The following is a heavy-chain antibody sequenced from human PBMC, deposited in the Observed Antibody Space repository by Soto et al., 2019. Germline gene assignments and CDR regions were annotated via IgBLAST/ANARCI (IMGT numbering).Heavy chain of an antibody. CDR3: ARDPWSSSSKNYYYYGMDV. J-gene: IGHJ6*02. Sequence: PSQTLSLTCAISGDSLSSNSAAWNWIRQSPSRGLEWLGRTYYRSKWYNDYAVSVKGRITINPDTSKNQFSLQLNSVTPEDTAVYYCARDPWSSSSKNYYYYGMDVWGQGTTVTVSS. CDR2: TYYRSKWYN. CDR1: GDSLSSNSAA. D-gene: IGHD6-6*01. V-gene: IGHV6-1*01.